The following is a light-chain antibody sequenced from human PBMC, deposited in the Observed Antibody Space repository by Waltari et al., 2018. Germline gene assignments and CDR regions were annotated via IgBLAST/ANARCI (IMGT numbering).Light chain of an antibody. J-gene: IGLJ2*01. CDR3: SSYISSSTLEL. CDR2: DVS. V-gene: IGLV2-14*03. CDR1: SSDVGGYNY. Sequence: QSALTQPASVSGSPGQAITISCTGTSSDVGGYNYVAEDQEHPGKAPKLMIDDVSTRPSGVSNRFSGSQSGNTASRTISGLQAEDEADYYCSSYISSSTLELFGGGTSLTVL.